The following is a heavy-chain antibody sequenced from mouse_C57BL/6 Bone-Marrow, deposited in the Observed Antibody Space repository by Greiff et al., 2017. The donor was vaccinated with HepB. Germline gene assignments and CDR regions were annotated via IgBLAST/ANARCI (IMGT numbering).Heavy chain of an antibody. CDR2: IWSGGST. J-gene: IGHJ1*03. D-gene: IGHD2-2*01. CDR1: GFSLTSYG. Sequence: VKLMESGPGLVQPSQSLSITCTVSGFSLTSYGVHWVRQPPGKGLEWLGVIWSGGSTDYNAAFISRLSISKDNSKSQVFFKMNSLQADDTAIYYCANYGYGWYFDVWGTGTTVTVSS. V-gene: IGHV2-4*01. CDR3: ANYGYGWYFDV.